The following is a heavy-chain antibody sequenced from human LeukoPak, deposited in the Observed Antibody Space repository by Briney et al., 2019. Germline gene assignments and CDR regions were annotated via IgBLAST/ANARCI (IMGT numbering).Heavy chain of an antibody. D-gene: IGHD2/OR15-2a*01. CDR3: ARRRIEASIIDY. CDR1: GYTFTSYD. Sequence: ASVKVSCKASGYTFTSYDINWVRQATGQGLEWMGWMNPNSGNTGYAQKFQGRVTMTRNTSISTAYMELSSLRAEDTAVYYCARRRIEASIIDYWGQGTLVTVSS. CDR2: MNPNSGNT. V-gene: IGHV1-8*01. J-gene: IGHJ4*02.